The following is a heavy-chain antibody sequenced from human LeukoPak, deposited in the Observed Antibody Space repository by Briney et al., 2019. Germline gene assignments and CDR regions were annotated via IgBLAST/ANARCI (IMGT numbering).Heavy chain of an antibody. V-gene: IGHV4-39*01. CDR2: IYYSGST. CDR1: GGSISSSSYY. CDR3: ARHRDYYYYMDV. Sequence: SETLSLTYTVSGGSISSSSYYWGWIRQPPGKGLEWIGSIYYSGSTYYNPSLKSRVTISVDTSKNQFSLKLSSVTAADTAVYYCARHRDYYYYMDVWGKGTTVTVSS. J-gene: IGHJ6*03.